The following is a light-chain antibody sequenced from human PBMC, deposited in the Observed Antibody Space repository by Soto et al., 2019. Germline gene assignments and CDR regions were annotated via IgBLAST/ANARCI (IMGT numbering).Light chain of an antibody. V-gene: IGLV2-14*01. CDR2: DVS. Sequence: QSALTQPASVSGSPGQSITISCTGTSSDVGGYNYVSWYQHHPGKAPKLMIYDVSNRPSGVSNRFSGSKSGNTASLTISGLQAEVEADYYFSSYTNSNTNVFGGGTKLTVL. J-gene: IGLJ3*02. CDR1: SSDVGGYNY. CDR3: SSYTNSNTNV.